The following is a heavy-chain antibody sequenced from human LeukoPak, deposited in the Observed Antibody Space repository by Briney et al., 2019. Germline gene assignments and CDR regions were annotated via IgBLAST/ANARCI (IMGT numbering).Heavy chain of an antibody. Sequence: GGSLRLSCAASGSTFSSYAMHWVRQAPGKGLEWVAVISYDGSNKYYADSVKGRFTISRDNSKNTLYLQMNSLRAEDTAVYYCARGDSSSWYDDDDAFDIWGQGTMVTVSS. CDR2: ISYDGSNK. D-gene: IGHD6-13*01. J-gene: IGHJ3*02. CDR1: GSTFSSYA. V-gene: IGHV3-30*01. CDR3: ARGDSSSWYDDDDAFDI.